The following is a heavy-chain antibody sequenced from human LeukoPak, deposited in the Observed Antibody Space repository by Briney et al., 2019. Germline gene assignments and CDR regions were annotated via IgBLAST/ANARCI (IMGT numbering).Heavy chain of an antibody. V-gene: IGHV3-48*03. CDR2: ISSSGSTI. CDR3: ARDSNFDWLPDDY. J-gene: IGHJ4*02. CDR1: GFTFSSYE. Sequence: SGGSLRLSCAASGFTFSSYEMNWVRQAPGKGLEWGSYISSSGSTIYYADSVKGRFTISRDNAKNSLYLQMNSLRAEDTALYYCARDSNFDWLPDDYWGQGTLVTVSS. D-gene: IGHD3-9*01.